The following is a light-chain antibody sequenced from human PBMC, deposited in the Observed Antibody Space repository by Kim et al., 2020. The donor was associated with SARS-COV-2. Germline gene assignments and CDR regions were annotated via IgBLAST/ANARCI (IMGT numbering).Light chain of an antibody. Sequence: GLSVTISWTGTSSDGGGYNYVSWYQQHPGKAPKLMVYGVSKRPSGVPDRFSGSKSGNTASLTVSGLQAEEEADYYCSSYAGSNNLVFGGGTQLTVL. CDR3: SSYAGSNNLV. CDR1: SSDGGGYNY. CDR2: GVS. J-gene: IGLJ3*02. V-gene: IGLV2-8*01.